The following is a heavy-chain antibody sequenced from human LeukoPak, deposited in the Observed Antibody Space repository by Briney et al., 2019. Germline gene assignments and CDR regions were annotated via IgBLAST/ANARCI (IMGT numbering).Heavy chain of an antibody. V-gene: IGHV1-69*13. D-gene: IGHD1/OR15-1a*01. Sequence: EASVKVSCKASGDTFSSYAFSWVRQAPGQGLEWMGAIIPMSGTTHYAQNFQGRVTITSDESTRTVYLEVTSLRSEDTALYYCARPNNVFFAGDHWGQGTLVTVSS. CDR3: ARPNNVFFAGDH. J-gene: IGHJ4*02. CDR1: GDTFSSYA. CDR2: IIPMSGTT.